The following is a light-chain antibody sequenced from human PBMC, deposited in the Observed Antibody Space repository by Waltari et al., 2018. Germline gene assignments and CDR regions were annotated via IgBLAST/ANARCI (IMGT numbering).Light chain of an antibody. CDR3: QQYNSWVT. CDR1: QSISSN. Sequence: EIVMTQSPATLSVSPGESATLSCRASQSISSNLAWYQQKPGQAPRLLIYAASTRATGIPARFSGSGSGTEFTLTISSLQSEDFVLYYCQQYNSWVTFGGGTKVEIK. J-gene: IGKJ4*01. CDR2: AAS. V-gene: IGKV3-15*01.